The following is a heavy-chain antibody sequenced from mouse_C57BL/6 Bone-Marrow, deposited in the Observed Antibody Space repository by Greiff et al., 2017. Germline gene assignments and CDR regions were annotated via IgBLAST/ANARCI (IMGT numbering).Heavy chain of an antibody. D-gene: IGHD3-3*01. J-gene: IGHJ4*01. CDR1: GFTFTDYY. V-gene: IGHV7-3*01. CDR2: IRNKANGYTT. Sequence: EVMLVESGGGLVQPGGSLSLSCAASGFTFTDYYMSWVRQPPGKALEWLGFIRNKANGYTTEYSASVKGRFTISRDNSQSILYLQMNALRAEDSATYYCASYRGGLVDYWGQGTSVTVSS. CDR3: ASYRGGLVDY.